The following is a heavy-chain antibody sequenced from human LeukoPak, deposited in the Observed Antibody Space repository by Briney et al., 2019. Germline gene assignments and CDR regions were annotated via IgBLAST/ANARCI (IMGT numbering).Heavy chain of an antibody. J-gene: IGHJ4*02. CDR1: GYSFTSNY. D-gene: IGHD2-2*01. V-gene: IGHV1-46*01. CDR3: ARDYCSSTSCYLAY. Sequence: ASVKVSCKASGYSFTSNYMHWVRQAPGQGLEWMGIIHPTDSSTLYAQKFQGRITMSTVTSTTTVYMELSSIRSEDTAVYYCARDYCSSTSCYLAYWGQGTLVTVSS. CDR2: IHPTDSST.